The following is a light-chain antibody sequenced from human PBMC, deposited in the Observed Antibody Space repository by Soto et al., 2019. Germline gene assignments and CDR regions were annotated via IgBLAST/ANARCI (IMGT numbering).Light chain of an antibody. V-gene: IGLV3-21*02. CDR1: NIGSKS. J-gene: IGLJ2*01. CDR3: QVWDSSTDHVV. Sequence: SYELTQPPSVSVAPGQTARITCGGNNIGSKSVHWYQQKPGQAPVLVVYADSDRPSGIPERFSGSNSGNTPTLTISRVEAGDEAAYFCQVWDSSTDHVVFGGGTQLTVL. CDR2: ADS.